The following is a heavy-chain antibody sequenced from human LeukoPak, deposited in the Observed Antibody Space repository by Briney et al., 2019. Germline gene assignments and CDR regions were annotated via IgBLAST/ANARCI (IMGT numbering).Heavy chain of an antibody. V-gene: IGHV1-8*01. Sequence: ASVKVSCKASGYTFTSYDINWVRHATGQGLEWMGWMNPNSGNTGYAQKFQGRVTMTRNTSISTAYMELSSLRSEDTAVYYCARTRGSSWFPLLGYYYYMDVWGKGTTVTVSS. CDR1: GYTFTSYD. CDR2: MNPNSGNT. CDR3: ARTRGSSWFPLLGYYYYMDV. J-gene: IGHJ6*03. D-gene: IGHD6-13*01.